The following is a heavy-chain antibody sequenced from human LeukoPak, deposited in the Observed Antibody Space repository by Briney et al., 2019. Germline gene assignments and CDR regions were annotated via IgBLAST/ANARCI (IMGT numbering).Heavy chain of an antibody. CDR1: GFTFSSYW. Sequence: GGSLRLSCAASGFTFSSYWMSWVRQAPGKGLEWVANIKQDGSEKYYVDSVKGRFTISRDNAKNSLYLQMNSLRAEDTAVYYCAREDLLWFGELFFYYYYYMDVWGKGTTVTVSS. CDR3: AREDLLWFGELFFYYYYYMDV. D-gene: IGHD3-10*01. J-gene: IGHJ6*03. V-gene: IGHV3-7*01. CDR2: IKQDGSEK.